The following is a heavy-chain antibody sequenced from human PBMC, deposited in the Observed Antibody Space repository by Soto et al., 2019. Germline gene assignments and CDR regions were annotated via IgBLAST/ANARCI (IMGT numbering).Heavy chain of an antibody. V-gene: IGHV4-34*01. CDR1: GGSFSGYY. CDR3: ARRRLKGYTSRSYWFDP. Sequence: NPSETLSLTCAVYGGSFSGYYWTWIRQPPGKGLEWIGEINHSGSTNYNPSLKSRVTISVDTSKNQFSLKLSSVTAADTAVYYCARRRLKGYTSRSYWFDPWGQGTLVTVSS. CDR2: INHSGST. J-gene: IGHJ5*02. D-gene: IGHD6-13*01.